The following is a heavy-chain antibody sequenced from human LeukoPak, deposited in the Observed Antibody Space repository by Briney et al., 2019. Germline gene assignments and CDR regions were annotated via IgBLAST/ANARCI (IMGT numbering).Heavy chain of an antibody. CDR2: IYCSGST. Sequence: SETLSLTCSVFRGPIISYYWGWIRQPPGKGLEGIGYIYCSGSTNYNPSLKNRVTISVTRSKNQSSLTPSSETAADTAVYYCARDQLRVGAMVFYYGMDVWGQGTTVTVSS. CDR1: RGPIISYY. J-gene: IGHJ6*02. V-gene: IGHV4-59*01. D-gene: IGHD1-26*01. CDR3: ARDQLRVGAMVFYYGMDV.